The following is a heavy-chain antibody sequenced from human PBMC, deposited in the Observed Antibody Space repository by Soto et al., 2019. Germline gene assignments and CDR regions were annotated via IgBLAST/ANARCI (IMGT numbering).Heavy chain of an antibody. CDR1: GFTFSSYG. Sequence: GGSLRLSCAASGFTFSSYGMHWVRQAPGKGLEWVAVISYDGSNKYYADSVKGRFTISRDNSKNTLYLQMNSLRAEDTAVYYCARVGATSVDAFDIWGQGTMVTVSS. J-gene: IGHJ3*02. D-gene: IGHD1-26*01. CDR2: ISYDGSNK. CDR3: ARVGATSVDAFDI. V-gene: IGHV3-30*03.